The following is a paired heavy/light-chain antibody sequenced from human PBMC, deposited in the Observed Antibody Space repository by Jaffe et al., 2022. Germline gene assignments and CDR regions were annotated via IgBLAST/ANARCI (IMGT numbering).Heavy chain of an antibody. V-gene: IGHV3-15*01. CDR2: IKSKTDGGTT. D-gene: IGHD2-8*02. CDR1: GFTFSNAW. CDR3: TTESYCTGGVCYMGGWFDP. Sequence: EVQLVESGGGLVKPGGSLRLSCAASGFTFSNAWMSWVRQAPGKGLEWVGRIKSKTDGGTTDYAAPVKGRFTISRDDSKNTLYLQMNSLKTEDTAVYYCTTESYCTGGVCYMGGWFDPWGQGTLVTVSS. J-gene: IGHJ5*02.
Light chain of an antibody. CDR2: RDS. CDR1: NIGSKN. J-gene: IGLJ2*01. Sequence: SYELTQPLSVSVALGQTARITCGGNNIGSKNVHWYQQKPGQAPVLVIYRDSNRPSGIPERFSGSNSGNTATLTISRAQAGDEADYYCQVWDSSNVVFGGGTKLTVL. V-gene: IGLV3-9*01. CDR3: QVWDSSNVV.